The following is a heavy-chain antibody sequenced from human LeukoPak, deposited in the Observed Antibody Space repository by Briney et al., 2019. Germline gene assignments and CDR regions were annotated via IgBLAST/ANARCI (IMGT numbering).Heavy chain of an antibody. CDR1: GYTFTGYY. CDR2: INPNSGGT. J-gene: IGHJ1*01. Sequence: ASVKVSCKASGYTFTGYYMHWVRQAPGQGLEWMGWINPNSGGTNYAQKFQGRVTMTRDTSISTAYMELSSLRSEDTAVYYCATVRAEYFQHWGQGTLVTVSS. CDR3: ATVRAEYFQH. V-gene: IGHV1-2*02.